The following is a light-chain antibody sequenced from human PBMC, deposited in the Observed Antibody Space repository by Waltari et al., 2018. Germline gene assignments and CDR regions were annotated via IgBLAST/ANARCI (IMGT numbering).Light chain of an antibody. V-gene: IGKV3-15*01. CDR1: QSVSTN. J-gene: IGKJ2*01. CDR2: GAS. Sequence: EIVMTQSPATLSVSPGERATLSCRASQSVSTNLAWYQQKPGQAPRLLIYGASTRATGNPARFSGSGSGTEFTLIISSLQSEDFAVYYCQHYNNWPPYTFGQGTKLEIK. CDR3: QHYNNWPPYT.